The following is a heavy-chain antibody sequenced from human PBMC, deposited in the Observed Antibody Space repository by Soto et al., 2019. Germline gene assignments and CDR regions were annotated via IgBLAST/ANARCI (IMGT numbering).Heavy chain of an antibody. D-gene: IGHD5-12*01. CDR1: GYTFSSFS. J-gene: IGHJ4*02. CDR3: ARGGWMAFDY. CDR2: INAYNGNT. Sequence: QVQLVQSGVEVKKPGASVKVSCKASGYTFSSFSISWVRQAPGQGLEWMGWINAYNGNTKYAQKRQGRVTMTTDTSTRTAYMELTSLRSDDTAVYYCARGGWMAFDYWGQGTLVTVSS. V-gene: IGHV1-18*01.